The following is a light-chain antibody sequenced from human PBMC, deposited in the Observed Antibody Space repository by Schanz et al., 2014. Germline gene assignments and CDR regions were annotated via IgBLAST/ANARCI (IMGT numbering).Light chain of an antibody. CDR3: CSYAGSPWV. CDR2: DVS. J-gene: IGLJ3*02. Sequence: QSALTQPASVSGSPGQSITISCTGTSSDIGGYNYVSWYQQYPGKAPKLMIYDVSNRPSGVSNRFSGSKSGNTASLTISGLQAEDEADYYCCSYAGSPWVFGGGTKLTVL. CDR1: SSDIGGYNY. V-gene: IGLV2-14*03.